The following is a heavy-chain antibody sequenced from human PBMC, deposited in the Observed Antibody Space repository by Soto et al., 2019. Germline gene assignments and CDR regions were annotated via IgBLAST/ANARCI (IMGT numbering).Heavy chain of an antibody. Sequence: SGGSLRLSCAASGFTFSSYWMSWVRQAPGKGLEWVANIKQDGSEKYYVDSVKGRFTISRDNAKNSLYLQMNSLRAEDTAVYYCARDAKIRWLPNGFFDYWGQGTLVTVSS. J-gene: IGHJ4*02. CDR2: IKQDGSEK. V-gene: IGHV3-7*01. CDR3: ARDAKIRWLPNGFFDY. CDR1: GFTFSSYW. D-gene: IGHD5-12*01.